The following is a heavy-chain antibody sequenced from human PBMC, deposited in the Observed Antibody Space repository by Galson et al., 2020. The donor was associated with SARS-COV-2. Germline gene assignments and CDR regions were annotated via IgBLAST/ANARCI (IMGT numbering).Heavy chain of an antibody. Sequence: SETLSLTCTVSGGSISSYYWSWIRQPPGKGLEWIGYIYYSGSTNYNPSLKSRVTISVDTSKNQFSLKLSSVTAADTAVYYCARESIAAAGIHYYGMDVWGQGTTVTVSS. CDR2: IYYSGST. CDR3: ARESIAAAGIHYYGMDV. CDR1: GGSISSYY. D-gene: IGHD6-13*01. V-gene: IGHV4-59*01. J-gene: IGHJ6*02.